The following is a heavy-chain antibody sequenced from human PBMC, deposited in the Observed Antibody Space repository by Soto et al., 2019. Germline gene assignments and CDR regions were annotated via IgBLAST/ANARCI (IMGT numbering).Heavy chain of an antibody. CDR1: DGSFSNSY. Sequence: SETLSLTCTVSDGSFSNSYWSWIRQPPGKGLEWIGYIHYSGSSNYNPSLRSRVTISVDTSKNQFSLKLTSVTAADTAVYYCAKCRGFGSGSYLDYWGQGTLVTVSS. CDR3: AKCRGFGSGSYLDY. V-gene: IGHV4-59*01. D-gene: IGHD3-10*01. J-gene: IGHJ4*02. CDR2: IHYSGSS.